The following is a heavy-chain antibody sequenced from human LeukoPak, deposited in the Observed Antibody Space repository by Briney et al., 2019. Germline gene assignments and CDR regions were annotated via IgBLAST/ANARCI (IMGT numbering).Heavy chain of an antibody. Sequence: PGGSLRLSCAASGFTFSSSWMHWVRQPPGKGLEWVSRMNSGGTTSNYADSVKGRFTISRDNAKNTLYLEMNSLGVEDTAVYYCARAGYYRFDYWGPGTLVTVSS. D-gene: IGHD1-26*01. CDR1: GFTFSSSW. J-gene: IGHJ4*02. CDR3: ARAGYYRFDY. V-gene: IGHV3-74*01. CDR2: MNSGGTTS.